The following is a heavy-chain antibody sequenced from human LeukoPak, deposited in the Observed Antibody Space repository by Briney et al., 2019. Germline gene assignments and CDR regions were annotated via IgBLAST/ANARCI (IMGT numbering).Heavy chain of an antibody. CDR1: GYTFTGYY. Sequence: EASVTASCKASGYTFTGYYMHWVRQAPGQGLEWMGRINPNSGGTNYAQKFQGRVTMTRDTSISTAYMELSRLRSDDTAVYYCARGPPNWGYDYWGPGTLVTVSS. D-gene: IGHD7-27*01. CDR2: INPNSGGT. J-gene: IGHJ4*02. CDR3: ARGPPNWGYDY. V-gene: IGHV1-2*06.